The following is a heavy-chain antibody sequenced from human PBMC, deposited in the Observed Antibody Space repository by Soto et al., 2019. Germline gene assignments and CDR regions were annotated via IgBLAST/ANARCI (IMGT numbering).Heavy chain of an antibody. CDR2: INPNSGNI. CDR1: GNTFTSYD. D-gene: IGHD3-10*01. J-gene: IGHJ4*02. V-gene: IGHV1-8*01. Sequence: ASVKVSCKASGNTFTSYDINWVRKATGHALERMGWINPNSGNIGYAQKFQGRVTMTRDTARRTAYMDVSRLRSDNTAVYYGARGPSSGHYSLFGYWPRGRLVRVYS. CDR3: ARGPSSGHYSLFGY.